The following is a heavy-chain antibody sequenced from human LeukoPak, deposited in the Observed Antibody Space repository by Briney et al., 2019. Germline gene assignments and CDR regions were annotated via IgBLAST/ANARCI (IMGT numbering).Heavy chain of an antibody. Sequence: SETLSLTCTVSGGSISSSNYYWGWLRPPPGRGLEWIGSIYYTGSTYYNPSLKSRVTISVGTSKNQFSLKLTYVTAADTAVFYCARHMFTFSGSYYYFNDWGQGTLVTVSS. D-gene: IGHD1-26*01. CDR1: GGSISSSNYY. V-gene: IGHV4-39*01. CDR2: IYYTGST. J-gene: IGHJ4*02. CDR3: ARHMFTFSGSYYYFND.